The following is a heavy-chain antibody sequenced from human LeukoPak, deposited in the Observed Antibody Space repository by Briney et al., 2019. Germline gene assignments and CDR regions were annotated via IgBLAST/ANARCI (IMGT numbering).Heavy chain of an antibody. CDR3: ARDLHYYVAMVV. CDR2: IGSDNKP. J-gene: IGHJ6*04. Sequence: GGSLRLSCEASGFTFSAYSMTWVRQAPGKGLEWVSSIGSDNKPYDSASVKGWFAISRDNSKSMLFLQLNSMRAEDTALYYCARDLHYYVAMVVWGEGATVTVSS. V-gene: IGHV3-23*01. D-gene: IGHD3-10*02. CDR1: GFTFSAYS.